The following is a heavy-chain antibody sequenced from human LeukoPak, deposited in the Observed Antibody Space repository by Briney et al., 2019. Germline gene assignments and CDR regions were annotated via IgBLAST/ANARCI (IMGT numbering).Heavy chain of an antibody. CDR3: IKDRTGTYSFDY. V-gene: IGHV3-64D*09. Sequence: GGSLRLSCSASGFTLSSYSMHWVRQVPGKGLEYVSTSGGATYYADSVKGRFTISRDNAKNTLYLQMSSLRAEDTAVYYCIKDRTGTYSFDYWGQGTLVTVSS. CDR2: SGGAT. CDR1: GFTLSSYS. J-gene: IGHJ4*02. D-gene: IGHD7-27*01.